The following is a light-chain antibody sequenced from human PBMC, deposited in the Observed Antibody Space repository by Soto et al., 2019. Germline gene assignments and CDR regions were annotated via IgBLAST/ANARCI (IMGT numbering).Light chain of an antibody. Sequence: QSVLTQPASVSGSPGQSITISCTGTSSDVGGYNYVSWYQQHPGKAPKVMVYEVSNRPSGVSNRFSGSKSGNTASLTISGLQAEDEADYYCRSYTTTSTYVFGTGTKLTVL. V-gene: IGLV2-14*01. J-gene: IGLJ1*01. CDR1: SSDVGGYNY. CDR3: RSYTTTSTYV. CDR2: EVS.